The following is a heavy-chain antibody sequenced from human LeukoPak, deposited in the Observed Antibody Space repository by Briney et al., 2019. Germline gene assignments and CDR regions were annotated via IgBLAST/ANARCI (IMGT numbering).Heavy chain of an antibody. CDR2: MSGTGGYT. V-gene: IGHV3-23*01. Sequence: GGSLRLSCAASGFTFSSYAMSWVRQAPGKRLEWVSAMSGTGGYTYYADSVKGRFTISRDSSKNTLYLQMNSLRGEDTAIYYCAKELGHTLPFDCWGQGTLVTVSS. CDR1: GFTFSSYA. CDR3: AKELGHTLPFDC. D-gene: IGHD2-2*02. J-gene: IGHJ4*02.